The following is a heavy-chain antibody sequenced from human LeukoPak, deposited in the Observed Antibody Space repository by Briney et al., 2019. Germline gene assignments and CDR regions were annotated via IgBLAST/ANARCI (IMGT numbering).Heavy chain of an antibody. D-gene: IGHD4-17*01. CDR2: INHSGYT. Sequence: SETLSLTCGVSGVSFDDYYWSWVRQTPGKGLEWLGEINHSGYTNDSPSLKSRVTLSIDTSRKQFSLNLRSVTVADAGIYYCTRMTTEHDYWGQGTLVTVSS. CDR3: TRMTTEHDY. CDR1: GVSFDDYY. V-gene: IGHV4-34*01. J-gene: IGHJ4*02.